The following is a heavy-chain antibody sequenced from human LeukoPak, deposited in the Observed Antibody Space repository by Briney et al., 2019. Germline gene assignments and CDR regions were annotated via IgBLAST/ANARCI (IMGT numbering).Heavy chain of an antibody. CDR2: IWYDGSNK. J-gene: IGHJ4*02. D-gene: IGHD3-10*01. Sequence: PGGSLRLSCAASGFTFSSYGMHWVRQAPGKGLEWVAVIWYDGSNKYYADSVKGRFTISRDNSKNTLYLQMNSLRAEDTAVYYCARDVPMVRGVIDDYWGQGTLVTVSS. V-gene: IGHV3-33*01. CDR3: ARDVPMVRGVIDDY. CDR1: GFTFSSYG.